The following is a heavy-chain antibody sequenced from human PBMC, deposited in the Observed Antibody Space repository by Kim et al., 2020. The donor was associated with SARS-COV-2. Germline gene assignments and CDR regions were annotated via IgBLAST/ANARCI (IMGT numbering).Heavy chain of an antibody. J-gene: IGHJ6*02. CDR3: VKMRAKHYHYYGLDV. CDR1: GFTFNSYA. V-gene: IGHV3-64D*09. CDR2: ISNNGSST. Sequence: GGSLRLSCSASGFTFNSYAMHWVRQAPGKGLEDVSTISNNGSSTFYADSVKGRFTMSRDNSKNTLFLQMSSLKVEDTAVYYCVKMRAKHYHYYGLDVWGQGTTVVVSS.